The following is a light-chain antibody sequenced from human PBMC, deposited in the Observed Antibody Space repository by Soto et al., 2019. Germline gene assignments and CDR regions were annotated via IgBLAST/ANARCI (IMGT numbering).Light chain of an antibody. CDR1: RSNIGSNY. CDR2: SND. Sequence: QSVLTQPPSASGTPGQLVTISCSGSRSNIGSNYVNWYQQLPGTAPKLLIYSNDQRPSGVPDRFSGYKSDTSASLAISGLQSEDEADYYCAAWDDTLKGVFGTGTKVTVL. V-gene: IGLV1-44*01. J-gene: IGLJ1*01. CDR3: AAWDDTLKGV.